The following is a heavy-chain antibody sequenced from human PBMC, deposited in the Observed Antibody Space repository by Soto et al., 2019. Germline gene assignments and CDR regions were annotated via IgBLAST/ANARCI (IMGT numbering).Heavy chain of an antibody. V-gene: IGHV3-53*01. D-gene: IGHD1-26*01. CDR3: ERHRYTGTYSGRLMDY. CDR2: LYTGTDT. Sequence: GGSLRLSCAASGFTVSSTYLTWVRQAPGKGLEWVAILYTGTDTVYADSVKGRFTISRDSSKNTFYLQMNSLRAEETAMYFCERHRYTGTYSGRLMDYWGQGSLVTVSS. J-gene: IGHJ4*02. CDR1: GFTVSSTY.